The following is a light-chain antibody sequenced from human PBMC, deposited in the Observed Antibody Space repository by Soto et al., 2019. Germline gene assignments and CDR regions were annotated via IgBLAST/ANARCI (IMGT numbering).Light chain of an antibody. V-gene: IGKV3-15*01. CDR3: QQYNNWPPWP. J-gene: IGKJ1*01. Sequence: EIVMTQSPATLSVSPGERATLSCRASQSVSSNLAWYQQKPGQAPRLLIYGASTRATGIPARFSGSGSGTEFTLTISRLQSEEFAVYYCQQYNNWPPWPFGQGTKVEIK. CDR2: GAS. CDR1: QSVSSN.